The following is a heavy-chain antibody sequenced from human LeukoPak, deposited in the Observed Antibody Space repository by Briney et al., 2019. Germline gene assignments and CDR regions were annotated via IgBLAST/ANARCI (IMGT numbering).Heavy chain of an antibody. J-gene: IGHJ4*02. CDR2: IAYDGSNK. V-gene: IGHV3-30-3*01. CDR3: ASHYDTSGYHYFDF. Sequence: PGGSLRLSCAASGFTFISYAMTWVRQAPGNGLEWVAVIAYDGSNKYYADSVKGRFTISRDSSKNTLYLQMNSLRAEDTAVYYCASHYDTSGYHYFDFRGQGTLVTVSS. CDR1: GFTFISYA. D-gene: IGHD3-22*01.